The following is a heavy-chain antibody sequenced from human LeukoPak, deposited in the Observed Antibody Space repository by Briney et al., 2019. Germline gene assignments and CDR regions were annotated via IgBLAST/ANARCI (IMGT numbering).Heavy chain of an antibody. D-gene: IGHD1-26*01. V-gene: IGHV1-8*01. CDR2: MNPNSGNT. J-gene: IGHJ4*02. Sequence: ASVKVSCKASGYTFSSCDINWVRQATGQGLEWMGWMNPNSGNTGCAQKFQGRVTMTGNTSISTAYMELSSLRSEDTAVYYCARGRLGADNYWGQGTLVTVSS. CDR3: ARGRLGADNY. CDR1: GYTFSSCD.